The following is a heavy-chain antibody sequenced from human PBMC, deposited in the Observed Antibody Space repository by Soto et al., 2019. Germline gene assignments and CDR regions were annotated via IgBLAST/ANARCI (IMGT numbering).Heavy chain of an antibody. CDR1: GYTFTGYY. D-gene: IGHD6-6*01. V-gene: IGHV1-2*02. Sequence: QVQLVQSGAEVKKPGASVKVSCKASGYTFTGYYMHWVRQAPGQGLEWMGWINPNSGGTNYAQKLQGRATMTRDTSISTDYMELSRLRYDDTAVYYCARGSIAARVDVGYWGQGTLVTVSS. J-gene: IGHJ4*02. CDR3: ARGSIAARVDVGY. CDR2: INPNSGGT.